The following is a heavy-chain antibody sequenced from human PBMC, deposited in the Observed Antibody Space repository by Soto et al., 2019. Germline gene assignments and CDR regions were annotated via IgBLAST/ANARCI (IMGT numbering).Heavy chain of an antibody. CDR2: IHFGGTV. CDR3: ARAFLLDSSGYYYFDS. D-gene: IGHD3-22*01. Sequence: PSETTSITSAVSGGTVGTNNWGGWVRQPPGQGLEWMGEIHFGGTVNFNPTLESRLAMSMDTSKNQVSLRLRSVTAADTALYFCARAFLLDSSGYYYFDSWGQGTLVTVSS. V-gene: IGHV4-4*02. J-gene: IGHJ4*02. CDR1: GGTVGTNNW.